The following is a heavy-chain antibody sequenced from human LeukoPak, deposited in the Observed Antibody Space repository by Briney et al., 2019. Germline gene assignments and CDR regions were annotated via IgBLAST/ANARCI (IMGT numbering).Heavy chain of an antibody. J-gene: IGHJ6*03. CDR3: VKKVYYYMDV. Sequence: GSLSLSFAASGLTLSRYAVNWAHQAPGRGLEWVSYISPSGDSTVYAESVKGRFTISTDNSKNMLYLQMDSLRAEDTAIYYCVKKVYYYMDVWGKGTTVTVSS. CDR2: ISPSGDST. CDR1: GLTLSRYA. V-gene: IGHV3-23*01.